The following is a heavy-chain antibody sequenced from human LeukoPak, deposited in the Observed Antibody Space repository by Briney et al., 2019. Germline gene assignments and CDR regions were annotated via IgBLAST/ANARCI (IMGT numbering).Heavy chain of an antibody. V-gene: IGHV1-8*01. CDR1: GYTFTSYD. D-gene: IGHD5-24*01. CDR3: ARTRASRMATITEDFDY. Sequence: ASVKVSCKASGYTFTSYDTNWVRQATGQGLEWMGWMNPNSGNTGYAQKFQGRVTITADESTSTAYMELSSLRSEDTAVYYCARTRASRMATITEDFDYWGQGTLVTVSS. CDR2: MNPNSGNT. J-gene: IGHJ4*02.